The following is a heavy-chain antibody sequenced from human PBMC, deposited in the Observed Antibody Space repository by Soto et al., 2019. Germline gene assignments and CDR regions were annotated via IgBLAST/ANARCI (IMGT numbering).Heavy chain of an antibody. V-gene: IGHV1-69*13. CDR3: ARVGIVGNYYYGMDV. J-gene: IGHJ6*02. Sequence: ASVKVSCKASGGTFSSYAISWVRQAPGQGLEWMGGIIPIFGTANYAQKFQGRVTITADESTSTAYMELSSLRSEDTAVYYCARVGIVGNYYYGMDVWGQGTTVTVSS. CDR2: IIPIFGTA. CDR1: GGTFSSYA. D-gene: IGHD2-2*03.